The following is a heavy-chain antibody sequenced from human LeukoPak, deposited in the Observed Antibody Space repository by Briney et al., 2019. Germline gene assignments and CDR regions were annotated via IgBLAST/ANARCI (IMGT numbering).Heavy chain of an antibody. Sequence: GESLKISCKGSGYSFTSYWISWVRQMPGKGLEWMGRIDPSDSYTNYSPSFQGHVTISADKSISTAYLQWSSLKASDTAMYYCARHLEVATAPDYWGQGTLVTVSS. CDR2: IDPSDSYT. V-gene: IGHV5-10-1*01. CDR3: ARHLEVATAPDY. D-gene: IGHD2-21*02. J-gene: IGHJ4*02. CDR1: GYSFTSYW.